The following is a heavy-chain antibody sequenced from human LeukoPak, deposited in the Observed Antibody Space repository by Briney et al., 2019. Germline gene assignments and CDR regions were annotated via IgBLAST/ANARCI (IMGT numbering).Heavy chain of an antibody. CDR1: GGSFSSGSYY. D-gene: IGHD3-3*01. Sequence: SETLSLTCTVSGGSFSSGSYYRSWIRQPPGTGLEWIGYIYYSGSTNYNPSLKSRVTISVDTSKNQFSLKLSSVTAADTAVYYCARVLRVVTKNEYFQHWGQGTLVTVSS. CDR2: IYYSGST. V-gene: IGHV4-61*01. CDR3: ARVLRVVTKNEYFQH. J-gene: IGHJ1*01.